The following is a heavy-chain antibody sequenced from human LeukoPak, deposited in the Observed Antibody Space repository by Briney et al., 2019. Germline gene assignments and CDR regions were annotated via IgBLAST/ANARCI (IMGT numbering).Heavy chain of an antibody. Sequence: GGSLRLSCAASRFTFSNYGMSWVRQAPGEGLEWVASIGGRAGSTYYADSVGGRFTISRDNSKNILYLQMNSLRAEDTATYYCAKDLGFGDFLYDYWGQGTLVTVSS. D-gene: IGHD3-10*01. CDR1: RFTFSNYG. J-gene: IGHJ4*02. CDR2: IGGRAGST. V-gene: IGHV3-23*01. CDR3: AKDLGFGDFLYDY.